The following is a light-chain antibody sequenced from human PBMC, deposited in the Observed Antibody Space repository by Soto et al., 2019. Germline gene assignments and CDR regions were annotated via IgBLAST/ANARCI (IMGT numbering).Light chain of an antibody. J-gene: IGLJ1*01. V-gene: IGLV1-47*01. CDR1: SSNIGTNY. CDR3: AAWDDRLRGLYV. Sequence: QSVLTQPPSASGTPGQRVTISCSGSSSNIGTNYVYWYQQLPGTAPKLLIYRNNQRPSGVPDRFSASKSGTSASLAISGLRSEDEAYYYCAAWDDRLRGLYVFGIGTKVTVL. CDR2: RNN.